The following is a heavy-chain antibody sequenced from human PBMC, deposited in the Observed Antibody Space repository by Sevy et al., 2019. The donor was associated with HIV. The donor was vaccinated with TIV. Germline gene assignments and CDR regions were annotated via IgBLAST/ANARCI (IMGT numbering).Heavy chain of an antibody. CDR3: AREIIIQDPGFDY. V-gene: IGHV3-11*01. Sequence: GGSLRLSCAASGFTFSDYYMSWIRQAPGKGLEWVSYISSSGSTIYYGDSLKGRFTISRDNAKNSLYLQMNSLGAEDTAVYYCAREIIIQDPGFDYWGQGTLVTVSS. J-gene: IGHJ4*02. CDR2: ISSSGSTI. CDR1: GFTFSDYY. D-gene: IGHD2-15*01.